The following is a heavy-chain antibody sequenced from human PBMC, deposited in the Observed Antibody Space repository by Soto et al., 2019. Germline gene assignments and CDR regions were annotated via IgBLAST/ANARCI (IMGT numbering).Heavy chain of an antibody. CDR2: IGGRGGHT. Sequence: PGGSLRLSCAASGFTFTDYAMSWVRQAPGKGLECVSIIGGRGGHTSYADSVKGRFTISRDNSKNTVYLEMHSLTAEDTALYFCAKGLSFLITSYATTIDYWGLALLVTVSS. D-gene: IGHD3-16*01. CDR1: GFTFTDYA. CDR3: AKGLSFLITSYATTIDY. V-gene: IGHV3-23*01. J-gene: IGHJ4*02.